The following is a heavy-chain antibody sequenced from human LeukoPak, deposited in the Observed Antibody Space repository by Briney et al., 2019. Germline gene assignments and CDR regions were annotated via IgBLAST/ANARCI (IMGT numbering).Heavy chain of an antibody. CDR1: GGSISSYY. J-gene: IGHJ4*02. Sequence: SETLSLTCTVSGGSISSYYWSWIRQPPGKGLEWIGYIYYSGNTNYNPSLKSRVTLSVDTSENQFSLKLSSVTAADTAVYYCARHGDGYNWSPWDYWGQGTLVTVSS. CDR3: ARHGDGYNWSPWDY. V-gene: IGHV4-59*08. D-gene: IGHD5-24*01. CDR2: IYYSGNT.